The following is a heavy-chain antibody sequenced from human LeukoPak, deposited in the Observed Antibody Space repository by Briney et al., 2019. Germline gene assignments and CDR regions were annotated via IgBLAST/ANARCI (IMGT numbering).Heavy chain of an antibody. V-gene: IGHV4-59*01. CDR2: IYYSGST. CDR1: GGSISSYY. D-gene: IGHD3-22*01. J-gene: IGHJ4*02. Sequence: SETLSVTCTVSGGSISSYYWSWIRQPPGKGLEWIGYIYYSGSTNYNPSLKSRVTISVDTSKNQFSLKLSSVTAADTAVYYCARWDDRGKYFDYWGQGTLVTVSS. CDR3: ARWDDRGKYFDY.